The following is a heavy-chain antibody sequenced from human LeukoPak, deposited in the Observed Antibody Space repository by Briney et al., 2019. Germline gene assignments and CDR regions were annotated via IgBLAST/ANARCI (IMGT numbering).Heavy chain of an antibody. CDR2: ISWNSGSI. J-gene: IGHJ6*03. CDR3: AKSNGYSYGYYYMDV. D-gene: IGHD5-18*01. Sequence: GGSLRLSCAASGFTFDDYAMHWVRQAPGKGLEWVSGISWNSGSIGYADSVKGRFTISRDNAKNSLYLQMNSLRAEDMALYYCAKSNGYSYGYYYMDVWGKGTTVTVSS. CDR1: GFTFDDYA. V-gene: IGHV3-9*03.